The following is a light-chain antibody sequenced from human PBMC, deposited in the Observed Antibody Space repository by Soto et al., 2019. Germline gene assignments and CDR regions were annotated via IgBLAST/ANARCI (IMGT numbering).Light chain of an antibody. CDR2: KTS. CDR1: QSFSTW. V-gene: IGKV1-5*03. Sequence: DIQMTQSPSTLSASIGDRVTITCRASQSFSTWLAWYQQKPGKAPKLLIYKTSSLESGVPSRFSGSASGTEFTLTISSLQPDDFAVYYCQQYERSPTTFGGGTKVEIK. CDR3: QQYERSPTT. J-gene: IGKJ4*01.